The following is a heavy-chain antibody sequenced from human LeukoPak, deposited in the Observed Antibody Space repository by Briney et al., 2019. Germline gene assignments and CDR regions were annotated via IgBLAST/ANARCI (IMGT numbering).Heavy chain of an antibody. Sequence: GGSLRLSCAASGFTFSIYWMSWVRQAPGKGLEWVANIKEDGSEEHYVDSVRGRFTVSRDNRENSLYLHLNSLGVEDTAVYYCARGSVVDESGSYYRWFDLWGQGSLVTVS. CDR2: IKEDGSEE. V-gene: IGHV3-7*01. CDR3: ARGSVVDESGSYYRWFDL. CDR1: GFTFSIYW. J-gene: IGHJ5*01. D-gene: IGHD3-10*01.